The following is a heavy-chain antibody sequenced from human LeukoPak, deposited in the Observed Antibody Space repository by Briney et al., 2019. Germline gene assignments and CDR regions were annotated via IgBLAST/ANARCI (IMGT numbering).Heavy chain of an antibody. J-gene: IGHJ4*02. CDR2: ISGSGGST. CDR3: AKGVPDHWVAAAGSFFDY. V-gene: IGHV3-23*01. D-gene: IGHD6-13*01. CDR1: GFTFSDYY. Sequence: PGGSLRLSCAASGFTFSDYYMSWIRQAPGKGLEWVSAISGSGGSTYYADSVKGRFTISRDNSKNTLYLQMNSLRAEDTAVYYCAKGVPDHWVAAAGSFFDYWGQGTLVTVSS.